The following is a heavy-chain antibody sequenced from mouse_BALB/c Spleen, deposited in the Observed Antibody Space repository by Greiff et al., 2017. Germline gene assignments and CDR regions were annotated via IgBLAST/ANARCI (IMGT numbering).Heavy chain of an antibody. CDR1: GFNIKDTY. Sequence: EVNVVESGAELVKPGASVKLSCTASGFNIKDTYMHWVKQRPEQGLEWIGRIDPANGNTKYDPKFQGKATITADTSSNTAYLQLSSLTSEDTAVYYCARGTGAWFAYWGQGTLVTVSA. CDR2: IDPANGNT. J-gene: IGHJ3*01. CDR3: ARGTGAWFAY. V-gene: IGHV14-3*02.